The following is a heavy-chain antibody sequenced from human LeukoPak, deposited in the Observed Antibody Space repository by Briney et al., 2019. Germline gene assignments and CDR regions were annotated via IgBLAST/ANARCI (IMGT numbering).Heavy chain of an antibody. J-gene: IGHJ6*02. Sequence: ASVKVSCKASGYTFPSYFMHWVRQAPGQGLEWMGIINPSGGSTSYAQKFQGRVTMTRDTSTSTVYMELSSLRSEDTAVYYCARVRHPGGGYDSSSYYYGMDVWGQGTTVTVSS. CDR3: ARVRHPGGGYDSSSYYYGMDV. CDR1: GYTFPSYF. D-gene: IGHD5-12*01. CDR2: INPSGGST. V-gene: IGHV1-46*01.